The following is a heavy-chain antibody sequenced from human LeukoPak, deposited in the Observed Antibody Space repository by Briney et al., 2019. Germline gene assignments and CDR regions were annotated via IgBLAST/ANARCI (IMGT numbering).Heavy chain of an antibody. D-gene: IGHD5-12*01. CDR1: GFTFSSYA. J-gene: IGHJ4*02. CDR3: ARDKVATPLDY. Sequence: PGRSLRLSCAASGFTFSSYAMHWVRQAPGKGLEWVAVISYDGSNKYYADSVKGRFTISRDNSKNTLYLQMNSLRAEDTAVYYCARDKVATPLDYWGQGTLATVSS. V-gene: IGHV3-30*04. CDR2: ISYDGSNK.